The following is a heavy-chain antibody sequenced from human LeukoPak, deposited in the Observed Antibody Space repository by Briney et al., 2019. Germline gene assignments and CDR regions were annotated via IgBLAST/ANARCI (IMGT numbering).Heavy chain of an antibody. J-gene: IGHJ4*02. CDR1: GYTFTSYG. CDR2: ISAYNGNT. Sequence: ASVKVSCKASGYTFTSYGISWVRQAPGQGLEWMGWISAYNGNTNYAQKLQGRVTMTTDTSTSTAYMELRSLRSDDTAVYYCARAIEEYTTVTTSGGRATFDYWGQGTLVTVSS. CDR3: ARAIEEYTTVTTSGGRATFDY. V-gene: IGHV1-18*01. D-gene: IGHD4-17*01.